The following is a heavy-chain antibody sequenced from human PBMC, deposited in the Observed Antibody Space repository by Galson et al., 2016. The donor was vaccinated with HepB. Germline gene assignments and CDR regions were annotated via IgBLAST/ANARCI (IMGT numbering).Heavy chain of an antibody. Sequence: SLRLSCAASGFTFSYYYMSWIRQAPGKGLEWVSYISSSGSTIYYADSVKGRFTISRDNAKNSLYLQMNSLRAEDTAVYYCARVVPLDSGGWYVRGDGWFDPWGQGTLVTVSS. V-gene: IGHV3-11*01. J-gene: IGHJ5*02. D-gene: IGHD6-19*01. CDR3: ARVVPLDSGGWYVRGDGWFDP. CDR1: GFTFSYYY. CDR2: ISSSGSTI.